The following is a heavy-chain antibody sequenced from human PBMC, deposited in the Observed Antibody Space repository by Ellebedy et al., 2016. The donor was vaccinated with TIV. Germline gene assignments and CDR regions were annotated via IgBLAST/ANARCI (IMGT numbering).Heavy chain of an antibody. V-gene: IGHV1-2*02. CDR3: ARVPYKWLVQAGNLDYYYGMDV. Sequence: AASVKVSCKASGYTFTGYYMHWVRQAPGQGLEWMGWINPNSGGTNYAQKFQGRVTMTRDTSISTAYMELSRLRSDDTAVYYCARVPYKWLVQAGNLDYYYGMDVWGQGTTVTVSS. J-gene: IGHJ6*02. CDR1: GYTFTGYY. D-gene: IGHD6-19*01. CDR2: INPNSGGT.